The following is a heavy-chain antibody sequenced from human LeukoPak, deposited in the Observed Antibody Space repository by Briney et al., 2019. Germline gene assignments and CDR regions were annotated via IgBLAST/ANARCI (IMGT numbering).Heavy chain of an antibody. Sequence: GGSLRLSCAASGFTFSDYSMNWVRQAPGKGLEWVSSISASSNYIYYADSVKGRFTISRDNAKNTLYLQMNSLRAEDTAVYYCAREEVAFYYFDYWGQGTLVTVSS. V-gene: IGHV3-21*01. CDR1: GFTFSDYS. D-gene: IGHD5-12*01. CDR2: ISASSNYI. CDR3: AREEVAFYYFDY. J-gene: IGHJ4*02.